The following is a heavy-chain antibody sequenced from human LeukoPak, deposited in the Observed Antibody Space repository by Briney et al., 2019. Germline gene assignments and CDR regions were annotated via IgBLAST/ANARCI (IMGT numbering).Heavy chain of an antibody. J-gene: IGHJ4*02. CDR2: INHSGST. Sequence: SETLSLTCAVYGGSFSGYYWSWIRQPLGKGLEWIGEINHSGSTNYNPSLKSRVTISVDTSKNQFSLKLSSVTAADTAVYYRARLAYSSSWYPEYYFDYWGQGTLVTVSS. CDR1: GGSFSGYY. V-gene: IGHV4-34*01. D-gene: IGHD6-13*01. CDR3: ARLAYSSSWYPEYYFDY.